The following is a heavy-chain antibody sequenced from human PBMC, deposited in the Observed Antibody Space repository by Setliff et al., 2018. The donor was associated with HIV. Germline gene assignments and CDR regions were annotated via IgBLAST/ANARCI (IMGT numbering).Heavy chain of an antibody. CDR3: ARDRASSAYYSHFDY. CDR2: ISSTSYYI. D-gene: IGHD3-22*01. CDR1: GFTFSSYS. Sequence: GGSLRLSCAASGFTFSSYSMNWVRQAPGKGLEWVSSISSTSYYIYYADSVRGRFTISRDDAKSSLYLQMYSLRAEDTAIYYCARDRASSAYYSHFDYWGQGNMVTVSS. V-gene: IGHV3-21*06. J-gene: IGHJ4*02.